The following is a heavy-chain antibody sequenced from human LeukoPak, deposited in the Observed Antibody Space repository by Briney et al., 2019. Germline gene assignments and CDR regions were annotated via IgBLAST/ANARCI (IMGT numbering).Heavy chain of an antibody. D-gene: IGHD1-14*01. J-gene: IGHJ4*02. Sequence: GASVKVSCKASGYTFTSYGISWVRQAPGQGLEWMGWISAYNGNTNYAQKLQGRVTVTTDTSTSTAYMELRSLRSDDTAVYYCARDIARPLVNPSLTLMKIDYWGQGTLVTVSS. CDR3: ARDIARPLVNPSLTLMKIDY. CDR1: GYTFTSYG. CDR2: ISAYNGNT. V-gene: IGHV1-18*01.